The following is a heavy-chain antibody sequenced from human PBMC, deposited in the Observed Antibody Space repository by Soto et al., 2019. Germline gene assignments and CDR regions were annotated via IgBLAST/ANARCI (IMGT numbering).Heavy chain of an antibody. Sequence: VKVSCKASGYTVTSYGISWVRRGPGQGLEWMGWISAYNGNTNYAQKLQGRVTINPDTSKNQFSLQLNSVTPEDTAVYYCAREVVPAARFNYYYGMDVWGQGTTVTVSS. CDR2: ISAYNGNT. V-gene: IGHV1-18*01. D-gene: IGHD2-2*01. J-gene: IGHJ6*02. CDR1: GYTVTSYG. CDR3: AREVVPAARFNYYYGMDV.